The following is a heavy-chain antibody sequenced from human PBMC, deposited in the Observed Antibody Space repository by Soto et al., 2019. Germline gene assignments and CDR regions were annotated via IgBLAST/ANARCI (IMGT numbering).Heavy chain of an antibody. J-gene: IGHJ3*02. CDR2: INPATGAA. D-gene: IGHD3-3*01. V-gene: IGHV1-2*02. CDR1: GYPVTAYY. CDR3: ARGGGVGVAGSAAFDM. Sequence: QLHLVQSGAVMKKPGASVTVSCSASGYPVTAYYMYLVRQAPGRGLEWMGGINPATGAAKYTQTFQGRVTMTGDPSTSTVFMELSGLTSEDTAGFYWARGGGVGVAGSAAFDMCGQGTLVTVSS.